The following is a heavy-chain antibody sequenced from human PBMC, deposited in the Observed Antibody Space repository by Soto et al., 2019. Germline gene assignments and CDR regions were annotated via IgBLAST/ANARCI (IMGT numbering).Heavy chain of an antibody. V-gene: IGHV4-38-2*02. D-gene: IGHD4-4*01. Sequence: PSETLSLTCAVSGYSISSGYYWGWIRQPPGKGLEWIGSIYHSGSTYYNPSLKGRVTVSVDTSKNQFSLKLSSVTAADTAVYYCAREDQVEMATITRFDYWGQGXLVTVSS. CDR1: GYSISSGYY. J-gene: IGHJ4*02. CDR2: IYHSGST. CDR3: AREDQVEMATITRFDY.